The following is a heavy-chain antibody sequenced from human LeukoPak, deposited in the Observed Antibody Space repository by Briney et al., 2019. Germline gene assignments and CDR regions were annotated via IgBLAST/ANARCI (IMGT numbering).Heavy chain of an antibody. CDR2: ISAYNGNT. D-gene: IGHD3-9*01. CDR1: GYTFTSYG. Sequence: GASVKVSCKASGYTFTSYGITWVRQAPGQGLEWMGWISAYNGNTNYAQKFQGRVTMTTDTSTSTAYMELRSLRSDDTAVYYCASAYYDILGGHFDYWGQGTLVTVSS. V-gene: IGHV1-18*01. J-gene: IGHJ4*02. CDR3: ASAYYDILGGHFDY.